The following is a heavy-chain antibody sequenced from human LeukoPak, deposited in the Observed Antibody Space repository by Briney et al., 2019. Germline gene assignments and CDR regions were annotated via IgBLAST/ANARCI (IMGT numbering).Heavy chain of an antibody. CDR2: ISSSSSTI. CDR3: AREAGWVRGVIDY. V-gene: IGHV3-48*01. CDR1: GFTFSSYS. J-gene: IGHJ4*02. D-gene: IGHD3-10*01. Sequence: GGSLRLPCAASGFTFSSYSMNWVRQAPGKGLEWVSYISSSSSTIYYADSVKGRFTISRDNAKNSLYLQMNSLRAEDTAVYYCAREAGWVRGVIDYWGQGTLVTVSS.